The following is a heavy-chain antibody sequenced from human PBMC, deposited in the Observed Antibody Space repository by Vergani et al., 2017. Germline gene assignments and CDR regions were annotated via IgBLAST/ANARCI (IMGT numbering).Heavy chain of an antibody. J-gene: IGHJ4*01. CDR3: VKEKIDLGSYFFDS. V-gene: IGHV3-30*02. CDR1: GFTFSDFS. Sequence: VQLVESGGGLVKPGGSLRLSCAASGFTFSDFSMSWVRQAPGKGLEWVASIRSDDSRRYYGDSMEGPFTISRDNSKNTVFLQMHSLRADDTAIYYCVKEKIDLGSYFFDSWGHGILVTVSS. D-gene: IGHD2/OR15-2a*01. CDR2: IRSDDSRR.